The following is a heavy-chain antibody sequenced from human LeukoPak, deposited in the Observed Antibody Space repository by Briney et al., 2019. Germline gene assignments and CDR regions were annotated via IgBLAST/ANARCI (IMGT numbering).Heavy chain of an antibody. D-gene: IGHD2-15*01. CDR3: AGGMQDSLPDN. J-gene: IGHJ4*02. V-gene: IGHV3-30*09. CDR1: GFTFSSYA. Sequence: GGSLRLSCAASGFTFSSYAMHWVRQAPGKGLEWVAVLSSDGSNKYYADSVTGRFAISRDNSKNTLYLQMNSLTTEDTVVYYCAGGMQDSLPDNGGQEPLVPAPS. CDR2: LSSDGSNK.